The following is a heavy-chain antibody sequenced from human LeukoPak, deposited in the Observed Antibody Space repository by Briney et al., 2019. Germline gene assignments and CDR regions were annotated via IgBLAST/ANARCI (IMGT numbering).Heavy chain of an antibody. D-gene: IGHD4-17*01. J-gene: IGHJ4*02. CDR3: ARNPYGDYWFDY. CDR1: GFTFSSYA. CDR2: ISYDGSSK. Sequence: GRSLRLSCAASGFTFSSYAMHWVRQAPGKGLEWVAVISYDGSSKYYADSVKGRFTISRDNSKNTLYLQMNSLRAEDTAVYYCARNPYGDYWFDYWGQGTLVTVSS. V-gene: IGHV3-30-3*01.